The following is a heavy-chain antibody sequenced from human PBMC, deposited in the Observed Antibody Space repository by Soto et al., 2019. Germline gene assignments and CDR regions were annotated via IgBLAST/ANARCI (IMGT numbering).Heavy chain of an antibody. D-gene: IGHD4-17*01. V-gene: IGHV4-39*01. CDR2: IYYSGST. CDR1: GGSISSSSYY. J-gene: IGHJ2*01. CDR3: ASFPYVDYGDYWYFDL. Sequence: SETLSLTCTVSGGSISSSSYYWGWIRQPPGKGLEWIGSIYYSGSTYYNPSLKSRVTISVDTSKNQFSLKLSSVTAADTAVYYCASFPYVDYGDYWYFDLWGRGTLVTVSS.